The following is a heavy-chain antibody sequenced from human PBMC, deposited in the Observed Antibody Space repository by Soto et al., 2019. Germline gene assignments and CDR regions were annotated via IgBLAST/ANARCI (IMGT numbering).Heavy chain of an antibody. V-gene: IGHV4-59*08. CDR2: IYYTGST. Sequence: SETLALTCTVSGVTINAYYWSWIRQKPGKGLEWIGYIYYTGSTTYDPSLKSRVTISVDRSNSQFSLKLSSVTAADTAVYYCARGTCRSGWDDAFDIWGKGTMVTVSS. CDR1: GVTINAYY. J-gene: IGHJ3*02. D-gene: IGHD6-19*01. CDR3: ARGTCRSGWDDAFDI.